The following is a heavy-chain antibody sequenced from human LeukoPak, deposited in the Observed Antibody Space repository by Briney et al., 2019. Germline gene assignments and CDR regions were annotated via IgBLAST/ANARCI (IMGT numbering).Heavy chain of an antibody. CDR2: IIPIFGTA. CDR3: ARGGYSYGYVDY. CDR1: GGTFSSYA. J-gene: IGHJ4*02. D-gene: IGHD5-18*01. Sequence: SVKVSCKASGGTFSSYAISWVRQAPGQGLEWMGRIIPIFGTANYAQKFQGRVTITTDESTSTAYMELSCLRSEDTAVYYCARGGYSYGYVDYWGQGTLVTVSS. V-gene: IGHV1-69*05.